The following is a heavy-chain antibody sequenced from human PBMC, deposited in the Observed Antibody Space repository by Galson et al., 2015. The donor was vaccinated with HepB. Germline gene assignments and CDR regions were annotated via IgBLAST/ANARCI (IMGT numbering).Heavy chain of an antibody. V-gene: IGHV3-53*01. Sequence: SLRLSCAASGFTVSSNHMNWVRQAPGKGLEWVSVIYSGGITYYTDSVKGRFTISRDNSKNTLYLQMNTLRADDTAVYYCAKAPSSGWTPYFDYWGQGTLVTVSS. CDR2: IYSGGIT. CDR1: GFTVSSNH. D-gene: IGHD6-19*01. CDR3: AKAPSSGWTPYFDY. J-gene: IGHJ4*02.